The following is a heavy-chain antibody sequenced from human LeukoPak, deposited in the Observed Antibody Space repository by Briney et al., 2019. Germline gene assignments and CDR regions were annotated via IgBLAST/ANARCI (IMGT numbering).Heavy chain of an antibody. CDR3: ARDNSMDV. CDR1: GFTFSTYW. V-gene: IGHV3-74*01. CDR2: ISSDGSTT. J-gene: IGHJ6*03. Sequence: GGSLRLSCAASGFTFSTYWMYWVRQVPGKGLVWVSRISSDGSTTSYADSVKGRFTISRDNAKSTLFHQMDSLRPEDTAVYYCARDNSMDVWGKGTTVTVSS.